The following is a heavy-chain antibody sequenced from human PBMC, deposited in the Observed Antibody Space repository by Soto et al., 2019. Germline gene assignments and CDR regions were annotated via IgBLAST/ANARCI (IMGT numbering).Heavy chain of an antibody. J-gene: IGHJ4*02. CDR1: GDPLSNGDYY. CDR3: AIGTGTMARAVLLD. V-gene: IGHV4-30-4*01. D-gene: IGHD3-10*01. Sequence: QVQLQESGPGLVKPSQTLSLTCTVSGDPLSNGDYYWGWIRQRPGKGLEWIGYIFYTGSSYYNPSLRSRVSISVDTSKNQFSMNVDAVSAADTAVYYCAIGTGTMARAVLLDWGQGTLITVSS. CDR2: IFYTGSS.